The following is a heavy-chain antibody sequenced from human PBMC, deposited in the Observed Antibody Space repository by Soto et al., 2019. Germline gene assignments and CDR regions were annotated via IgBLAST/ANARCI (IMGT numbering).Heavy chain of an antibody. CDR1: GFTFTSSA. CDR3: AAGTTGNYYYYGMDV. Sequence: SVKVSCKASGFTFTSSAVQWVRQARGQRLEWIGWIVVGSGNTNYAQKFQERVTITRDMSTGTAYMELSSLRSEDTAVYYCAAGTTGNYYYYGMDVWGQGTTVTVSS. V-gene: IGHV1-58*01. D-gene: IGHD1-1*01. J-gene: IGHJ6*02. CDR2: IVVGSGNT.